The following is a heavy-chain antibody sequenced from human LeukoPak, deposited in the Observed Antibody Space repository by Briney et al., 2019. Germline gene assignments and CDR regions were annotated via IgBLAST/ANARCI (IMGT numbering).Heavy chain of an antibody. Sequence: TGGSLRLSCAASGFTFSNAWMSWVRQAPGKGLEWVGRIKSKTDGGTTDYAAPVKGIFTISRDDSKNTLYLQMNSLKTEDTAVYYCTTDRSQQYYFDYWGQGTLVTVSS. J-gene: IGHJ4*02. CDR2: IKSKTDGGTT. CDR1: GFTFSNAW. CDR3: TTDRSQQYYFDY. V-gene: IGHV3-15*01. D-gene: IGHD1/OR15-1a*01.